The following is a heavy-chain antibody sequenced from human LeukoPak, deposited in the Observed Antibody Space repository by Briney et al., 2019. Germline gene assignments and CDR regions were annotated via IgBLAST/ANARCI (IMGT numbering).Heavy chain of an antibody. CDR2: INSGGSET. V-gene: IGHV3-7*01. CDR3: ARDRTRHIY. D-gene: IGHD2-21*01. CDR1: GFILSSSW. J-gene: IGHJ4*02. Sequence: GGSLRLSCAASGFILSSSWMTWVRQAPGKGLEWVGNINSGGSETYYVGSVKGRFTSARDNAKNSLYLEMNSLRDEDTAVYYCARDRTRHIYWGQGTLVTVSS.